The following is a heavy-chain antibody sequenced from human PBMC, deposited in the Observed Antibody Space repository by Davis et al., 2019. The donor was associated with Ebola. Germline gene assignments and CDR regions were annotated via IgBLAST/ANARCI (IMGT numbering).Heavy chain of an antibody. CDR3: ARDLRIQLWLLAPVFDY. D-gene: IGHD5-18*01. V-gene: IGHV1-18*01. CDR1: GYTFSNSA. J-gene: IGHJ4*02. Sequence: AASVKVSCKASGYTFSNSAISWVRQAPGQGLEWMGWISAYNGNTHYAQKLQGRVTMTTDTSTSTAYMELRSLGSDDTAVYYCARDLRIQLWLLAPVFDYWGQGTLVTVSS. CDR2: ISAYNGNT.